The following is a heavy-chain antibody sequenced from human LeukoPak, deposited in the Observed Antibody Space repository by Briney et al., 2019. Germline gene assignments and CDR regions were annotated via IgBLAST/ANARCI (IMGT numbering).Heavy chain of an antibody. D-gene: IGHD2-21*02. CDR2: INPNSGGT. J-gene: IGHJ4*02. CDR1: GYTFSGYY. CDR3: ARGKTMVYCGGDCYRFDN. Sequence: ASVKVSCKASGYTFSGYYMHWVRQAPGQGLEWVGWINPNSGGTNYAQKFQGRVTMTRDTSISTAYMELSRLLSGDTAVYYCARGKTMVYCGGDCYRFDNWGQGTLVTVSS. V-gene: IGHV1-2*02.